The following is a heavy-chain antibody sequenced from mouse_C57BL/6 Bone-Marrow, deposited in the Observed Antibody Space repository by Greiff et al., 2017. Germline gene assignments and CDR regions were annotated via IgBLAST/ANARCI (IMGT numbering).Heavy chain of an antibody. V-gene: IGHV1-19*01. D-gene: IGHD1-1*01. J-gene: IGHJ1*03. Sequence: VQLKESGPVLVKPGASVKMSCKASGYTFTDYYMNWVKQSHGKSLEWIGVINPYNGGTSYNQKFKGKATLTVDKSSSTAYMDLNSLTSEDSAVYYCARKDYHGDFDVWGTGTTVTVSS. CDR3: ARKDYHGDFDV. CDR2: INPYNGGT. CDR1: GYTFTDYY.